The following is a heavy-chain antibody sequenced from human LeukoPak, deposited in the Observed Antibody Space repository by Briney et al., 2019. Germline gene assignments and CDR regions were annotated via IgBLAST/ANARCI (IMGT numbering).Heavy chain of an antibody. J-gene: IGHJ3*02. Sequence: PSETLSLTCTVSGGSISSYYWSWIRQPPGKGLEWIGYIYYSGSTNYNPSLKSRVTISVDTSKNQFSLKLSSVTAADTAVYYCAGAVVGATRNAFDIWGQGTMVTVSS. CDR3: AGAVVGATRNAFDI. CDR2: IYYSGST. V-gene: IGHV4-59*01. CDR1: GGSISSYY. D-gene: IGHD1-26*01.